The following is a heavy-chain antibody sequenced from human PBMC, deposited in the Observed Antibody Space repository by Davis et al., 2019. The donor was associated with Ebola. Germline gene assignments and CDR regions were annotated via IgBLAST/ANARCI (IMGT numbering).Heavy chain of an antibody. J-gene: IGHJ4*02. D-gene: IGHD6-6*01. V-gene: IGHV1-46*03. CDR1: GYTFTSYY. Sequence: AALVKVSCKASGYTFTSYYKHWVRQSPGQGLEWMGRINPSGGSTSYAKKFQGRVTMTRDTSTSTVDMELSSLRSEDTAVYYCARAPYSGSPQDYWGQGTLVTVSS. CDR3: ARAPYSGSPQDY. CDR2: INPSGGST.